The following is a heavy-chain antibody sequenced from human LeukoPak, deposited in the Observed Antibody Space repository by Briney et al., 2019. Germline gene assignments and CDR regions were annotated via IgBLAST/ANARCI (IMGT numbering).Heavy chain of an antibody. CDR3: GREGGGLDY. V-gene: IGHV4-34*01. D-gene: IGHD3-16*01. Sequence: SETLSLTCAVYGGSFNVYYWTWIRQPPGKGLEWIGEINHSGSTNYNPSLKSRVSISVDTSKNQFSLNLSSVTAADTAVYYCGREGGGLDYWGQGTLVTVSS. CDR2: INHSGST. CDR1: GGSFNVYY. J-gene: IGHJ4*02.